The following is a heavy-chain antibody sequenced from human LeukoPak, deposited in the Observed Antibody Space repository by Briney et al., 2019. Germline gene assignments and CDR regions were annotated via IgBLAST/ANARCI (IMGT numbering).Heavy chain of an antibody. CDR1: GGSFSGYY. Sequence: PSETLSLTCAVYGGSFSGYYWSWIRQPPGKGLEWIGEINHSGSTNYNPSLKSRVTISVDTSKNQFSLKLSSVTAADTAVYYCARRGGYGQLVASYYYYYGMDVWGQGTTVTVSS. CDR3: ARRGGYGQLVASYYYYYGMDV. J-gene: IGHJ6*02. CDR2: INHSGST. D-gene: IGHD6-6*01. V-gene: IGHV4-34*01.